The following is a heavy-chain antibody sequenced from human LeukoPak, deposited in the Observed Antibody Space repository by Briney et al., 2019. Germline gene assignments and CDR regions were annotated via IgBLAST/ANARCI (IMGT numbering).Heavy chain of an antibody. D-gene: IGHD2-2*01. V-gene: IGHV5-51*01. CDR3: ARHMDKYKGFCSGPTCYDAFDI. J-gene: IGHJ3*02. Sequence: GESLKISCKGSGYSFTNYWIGWVRHVPEKGLEWMGFIYPGDSDIRYSPSFQGQVTISADKSINTAYLQWSSLKASDTAMYYCARHMDKYKGFCSGPTCYDAFDIWGQGTTVTVSS. CDR2: IYPGDSDI. CDR1: GYSFTNYW.